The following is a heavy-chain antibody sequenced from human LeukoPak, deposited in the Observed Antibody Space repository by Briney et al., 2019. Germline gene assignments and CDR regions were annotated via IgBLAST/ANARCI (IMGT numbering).Heavy chain of an antibody. CDR2: IKQDGSEK. V-gene: IGHV3-7*03. CDR3: GRRRGMGSLDY. CDR1: GFTFSSYW. Sequence: PGRSQRLSCAASGFTFSSYWMSWVRQAPGKGLEWVANIKQDGSEKNCVDSVRGRFTISRDNAKNSLYLQMNSLRAEDTAVYYCGRRRGMGSLDYWGQGTLVTVSS. D-gene: IGHD2-8*01. J-gene: IGHJ4*02.